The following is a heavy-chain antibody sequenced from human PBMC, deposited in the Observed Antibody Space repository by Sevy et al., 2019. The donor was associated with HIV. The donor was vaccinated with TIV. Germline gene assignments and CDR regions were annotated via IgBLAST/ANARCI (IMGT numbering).Heavy chain of an antibody. V-gene: IGHV3-30*18. D-gene: IGHD3-22*01. CDR3: AKGGPGPSWLFHNLDY. CDR2: ISYDGSNK. Sequence: GGSLRLSCAASGFTFSSYGMHWVRQAPGKGLEWVAVISYDGSNKYYADSVKGRFTISRDNSKNTLYLQMNSLRAEDTAVYYCAKGGPGPSWLFHNLDYWGQGTLVTVSS. CDR1: GFTFSSYG. J-gene: IGHJ4*02.